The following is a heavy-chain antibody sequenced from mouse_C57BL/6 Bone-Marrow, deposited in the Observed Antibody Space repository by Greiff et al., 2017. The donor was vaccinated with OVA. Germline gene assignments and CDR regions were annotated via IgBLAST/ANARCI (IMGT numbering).Heavy chain of an antibody. CDR3: AGVYDGSSWEYYDAKDY. Sequence: QVQLQQSGAELARPGASVKLSCKASGYTFTSYGISWVKQRTGQGLEWIGEIYPRSGNTYYNEKFKGKATLTADKSSSTAYMELRSLTSEDSSVYFCAGVYDGSSWEYYDAKDYWGQGTSVTVSA. D-gene: IGHD1-1*01. J-gene: IGHJ4*01. CDR1: GYTFTSYG. CDR2: IYPRSGNT. V-gene: IGHV1-81*01.